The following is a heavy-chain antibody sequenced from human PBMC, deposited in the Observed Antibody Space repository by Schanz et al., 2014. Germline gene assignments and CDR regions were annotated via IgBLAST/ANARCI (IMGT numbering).Heavy chain of an antibody. CDR3: AREGQYDPIPYGMDV. CDR2: INPNSGAA. V-gene: IGHV1-2*06. D-gene: IGHD2-2*01. Sequence: QVQLVQSGAEVKKPGASVKVSCKSSGYTFTDYHIHWVRQAPGQGLEWMGRINPNSGAANYAQKFQGRVTLTRDTSRSTAYMELSRLRSDDTAVYYCAREGQYDPIPYGMDVWGQGTTVTVSS. CDR1: GYTFTDYH. J-gene: IGHJ6*02.